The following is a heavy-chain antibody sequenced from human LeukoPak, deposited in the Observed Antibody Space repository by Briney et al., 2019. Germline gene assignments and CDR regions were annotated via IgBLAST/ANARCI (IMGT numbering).Heavy chain of an antibody. J-gene: IGHJ4*02. CDR2: INPSGGST. Sequence: GAPVKVSCKASGYTFTSYYMHWMRQAPGQGLEWMGIINPSGGSTSYAQKFQGRVTMTRDTSTSTVHMELSSLRSEDTAVYYCARAVGLTPFDYWGQGTLVIVSS. V-gene: IGHV1-46*01. CDR3: ARAVGLTPFDY. CDR1: GYTFTSYY. D-gene: IGHD1-26*01.